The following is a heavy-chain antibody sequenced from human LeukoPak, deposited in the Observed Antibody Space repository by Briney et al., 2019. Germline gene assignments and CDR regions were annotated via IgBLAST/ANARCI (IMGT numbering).Heavy chain of an antibody. CDR1: GYSFTTYW. Sequence: GESLKISCKGSGYSFTTYWIGWVRQMPGKGLEWMGIIYPADSDTKYSPSFQGQVTISADKSISTVYLQWSSLKASDTAVYYCARHLRGLDLWGQGTLVTVSS. CDR2: IYPADSDT. CDR3: ARHLRGLDL. J-gene: IGHJ5*02. V-gene: IGHV5-51*01. D-gene: IGHD3-10*01.